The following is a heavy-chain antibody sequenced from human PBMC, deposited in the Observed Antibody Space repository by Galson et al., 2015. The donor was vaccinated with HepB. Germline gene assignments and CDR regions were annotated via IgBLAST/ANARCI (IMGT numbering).Heavy chain of an antibody. CDR1: GFTVSSNY. CDR3: ASGRRLRSGYSGTFDY. J-gene: IGHJ4*02. D-gene: IGHD3-3*01. CDR2: IYSGGST. V-gene: IGHV3-53*01. Sequence: SLRLSCAASGFTVSSNYMSWVRQAPGKGLEWVSVIYSGGSTYYADSVKGRFTISSDNSKNTLYHQMNSLRAEDTAVYYCASGRRLRSGYSGTFDYWAREPWSPSPQ.